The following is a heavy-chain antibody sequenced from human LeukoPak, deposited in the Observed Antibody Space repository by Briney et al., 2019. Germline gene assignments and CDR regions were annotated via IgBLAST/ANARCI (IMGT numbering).Heavy chain of an antibody. J-gene: IGHJ5*02. CDR3: AHSSSGWSRDNWFDP. Sequence: SGPTLVNPTQTLTLTCTFSGFSLSTSGVGVGWIRQPPGKALEWLALIYWNDDKRYSLSLKSRLTITKDTSKNQVVLTMTNMDPVDTATYYCAHSSSGWSRDNWFDPWGQGTLVTVSS. CDR1: GFSLSTSGVG. D-gene: IGHD6-19*01. CDR2: IYWNDDK. V-gene: IGHV2-5*01.